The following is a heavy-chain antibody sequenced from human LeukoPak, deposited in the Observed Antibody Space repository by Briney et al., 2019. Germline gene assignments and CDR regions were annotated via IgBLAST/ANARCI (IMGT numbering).Heavy chain of an antibody. J-gene: IGHJ6*02. Sequence: ASVKVSCKVSGYTLTELSMHWVRQAPGKGLEWMGGFDPEDGETIYAQKFQGRVTMTEDTSTDTAYMELSSLRSEDTAVYYCATDGPTPPYYYYGMDVWGQGTTATVSS. CDR1: GYTLTELS. CDR3: ATDGPTPPYYYYGMDV. V-gene: IGHV1-24*01. CDR2: FDPEDGET.